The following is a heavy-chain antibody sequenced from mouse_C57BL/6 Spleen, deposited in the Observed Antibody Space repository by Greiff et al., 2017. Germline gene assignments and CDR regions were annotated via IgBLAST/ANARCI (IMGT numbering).Heavy chain of an antibody. V-gene: IGHV5-17*01. Sequence: EVKRMESGGGLVKPGGSLKLSCAASGFTFSDYGMHWVRQAPEKGLEWVAYISSGSSTIYYADTVKGRFTISRDNATNTLFLQMTSLRSEDTAMYYCARKVTAPGPGYFDYWGQGTTLTVSS. CDR1: GFTFSDYG. J-gene: IGHJ2*01. CDR3: ARKVTAPGPGYFDY. D-gene: IGHD3-2*01. CDR2: ISSGSSTI.